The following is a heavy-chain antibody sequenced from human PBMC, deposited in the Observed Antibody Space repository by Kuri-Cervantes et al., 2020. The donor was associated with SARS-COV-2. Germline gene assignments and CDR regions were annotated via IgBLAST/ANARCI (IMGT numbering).Heavy chain of an antibody. D-gene: IGHD5-18*01. Sequence: SQTLSLTCAVYDGSFSGYYWSWIRQPPGKGLEWIGYIYYSGSTNYNPSLKSRVTISVDTSKNQFSLKLSSVTAADTAVYYCARLRPPSGYSYEPYVDYWGQGTLVTVSS. CDR3: ARLRPPSGYSYEPYVDY. CDR1: DGSFSGYY. CDR2: IYYSGST. J-gene: IGHJ4*02. V-gene: IGHV4-59*01.